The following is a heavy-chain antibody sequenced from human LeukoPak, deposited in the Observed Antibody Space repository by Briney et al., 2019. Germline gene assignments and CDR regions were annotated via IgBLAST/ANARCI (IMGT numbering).Heavy chain of an antibody. Sequence: KSSETLSLTCSVSGGSISSSNYYWSWIRQPPGKGLEWIGYIYYSGSTNYNPSLKSRVTVSVDTSKNQFSLKLSPVTAADSAVYYCASCQITGTRKDAFDIWGQGTMVTVSS. D-gene: IGHD1-20*01. CDR3: ASCQITGTRKDAFDI. CDR2: IYYSGST. V-gene: IGHV4-61*05. CDR1: GGSISSSNYY. J-gene: IGHJ3*02.